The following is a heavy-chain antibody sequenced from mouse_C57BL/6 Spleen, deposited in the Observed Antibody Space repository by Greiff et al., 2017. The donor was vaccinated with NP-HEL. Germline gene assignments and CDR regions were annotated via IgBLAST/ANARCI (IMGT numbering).Heavy chain of an antibody. V-gene: IGHV1-59*01. CDR3: ARNSNYLYYFDY. Sequence: QVQLQQPGAELVRPGTSVKLSCKASGYTFTSYWMHWVKQRPGQGLEWIGVIDPSDSYTNYNQKFKGKATLTVDTSSSTAYMQLSSLTSEDSAVYCCARNSNYLYYFDYWGQGTTLTVSS. J-gene: IGHJ2*01. D-gene: IGHD2-5*01. CDR2: IDPSDSYT. CDR1: GYTFTSYW.